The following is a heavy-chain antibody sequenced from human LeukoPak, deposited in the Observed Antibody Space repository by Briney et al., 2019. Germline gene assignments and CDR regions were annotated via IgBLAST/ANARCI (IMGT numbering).Heavy chain of an antibody. V-gene: IGHV3-48*02. Sequence: PGGSLRLSCAASGFTFSAYGMNWVRQAPGKGLERLSYISGSSSKIHYADSVEGRFTMSRDNAKNSLYLQMNSLRDEDTAVYYCARDAFNGNSYIGYYFDSWGQGALVTVSS. CDR2: ISGSSSKI. D-gene: IGHD1-26*01. CDR1: GFTFSAYG. CDR3: ARDAFNGNSYIGYYFDS. J-gene: IGHJ4*02.